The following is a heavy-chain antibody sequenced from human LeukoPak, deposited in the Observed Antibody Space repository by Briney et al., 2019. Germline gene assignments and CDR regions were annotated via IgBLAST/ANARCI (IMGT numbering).Heavy chain of an antibody. D-gene: IGHD3-10*01. CDR1: GDSISTSNSY. CDR3: ARDYGSGSYPRIYFEY. J-gene: IGHJ4*02. V-gene: IGHV4-39*02. Sequence: SETLSLTCTVSGDSISTSNSYWGWLRQPPGRGLEWIGSIYYSGNTYYNAALKSRVTISVDTSKNQFSLKLTSVTAADTAVYYCARDYGSGSYPRIYFEYWGQGTLVTVSS. CDR2: IYYSGNT.